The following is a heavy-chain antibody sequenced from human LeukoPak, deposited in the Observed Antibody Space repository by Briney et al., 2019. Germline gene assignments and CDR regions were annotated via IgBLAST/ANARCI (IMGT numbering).Heavy chain of an antibody. CDR2: IAYDSSNI. CDR3: ARDPVDY. V-gene: IGHV3-30-3*01. J-gene: IGHJ4*02. Sequence: PGGSLRLSCAASGFTFSNFALHWVRQPPGKGLEWIAFIAYDSSNIYYADSVRGRSSISRDNSKNTLYLQMNSLRPEDTAVYYCARDPVDYWGQGTLVTVSS. CDR1: GFTFSNFA.